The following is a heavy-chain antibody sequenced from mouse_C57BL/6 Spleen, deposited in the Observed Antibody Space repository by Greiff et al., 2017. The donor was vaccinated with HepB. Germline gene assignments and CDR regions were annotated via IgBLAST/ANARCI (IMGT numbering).Heavy chain of an antibody. Sequence: QVQLQQSGAELVRPGASVTLSCKASGYTFTDYEMHWVKQTPVHGLEWIGAIDPETGGTAYNQKFKGKAILTADKSSSTAYMELRSLTSEDSAVYYCTPSYYYGSSYPAYWGQGTLVTVSA. CDR2: IDPETGGT. V-gene: IGHV1-15*01. CDR1: GYTFTDYE. D-gene: IGHD1-1*01. J-gene: IGHJ3*01. CDR3: TPSYYYGSSYPAY.